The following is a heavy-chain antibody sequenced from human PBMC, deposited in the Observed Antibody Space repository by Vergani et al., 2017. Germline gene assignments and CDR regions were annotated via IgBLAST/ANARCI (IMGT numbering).Heavy chain of an antibody. CDR3: ARSIAGGTDYCDGMDV. CDR2: INTNTGNP. V-gene: IGHV7-4-1*02. CDR1: GYTFTSYA. D-gene: IGHD6-13*01. J-gene: IGHJ6*02. Sequence: QVQLVQSGSELKKPGASVKVSCKASGYTFTSYAMNWVRQAPGQGLEWMGWINTNTGNPTYAQGFTGRFVFSLDTTVSTAYLQISSLKGEDTAVYYCARSIAGGTDYCDGMDVWGQGTTVTVSS.